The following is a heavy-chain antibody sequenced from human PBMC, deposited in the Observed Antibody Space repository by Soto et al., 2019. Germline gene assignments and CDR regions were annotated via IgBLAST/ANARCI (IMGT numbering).Heavy chain of an antibody. CDR2: ITWDGDYT. J-gene: IGHJ6*02. CDR1: GFAFDTHI. V-gene: IGHV3-43*01. D-gene: IGHD3-16*01. Sequence: EVQLVESGGVVVQPGGSLRLSCAASGFAFDTHIMHWVRQPPGKGLEWVSLITWDGDYTYYADSVKGRFTISRDNRKNSLFPQMNSLRPEDTALYFCAKDFGPTYYYYAMDVWGLGATVTVSS. CDR3: AKDFGPTYYYYAMDV.